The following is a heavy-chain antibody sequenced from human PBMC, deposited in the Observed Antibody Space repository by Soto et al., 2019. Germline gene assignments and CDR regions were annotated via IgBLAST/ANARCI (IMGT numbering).Heavy chain of an antibody. D-gene: IGHD4-4*01. CDR3: ARAVYSNYVRGQYDH. CDR1: GDSVSSNSAA. V-gene: IGHV6-1*01. J-gene: IGHJ4*02. CDR2: TYYRSKWYN. Sequence: SQTLSLTCAISGDSVSSNSAAWNWIRQSPSRGLEWLGRTYYRSKWYNDYAVSVKGRITINPDTSKNQFSLQLNSVTAADTAVYYCARAVYSNYVRGQYDHWGQGTLVTVSS.